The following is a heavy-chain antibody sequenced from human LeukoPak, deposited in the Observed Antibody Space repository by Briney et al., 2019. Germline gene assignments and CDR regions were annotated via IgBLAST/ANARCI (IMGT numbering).Heavy chain of an antibody. CDR1: GGSISRYY. CDR2: IYYSGST. J-gene: IGHJ3*02. D-gene: IGHD3-22*01. Sequence: SEALSLTCTVSGGSISRYYWSWIRQPPGKGLEWIGYIYYSGSTNYNPSLKSRVTISVDKSKNQFSLKLSSVTAADTAVYYCAREGIVYDSSGPDAFDIWGQGTMVTVSS. CDR3: AREGIVYDSSGPDAFDI. V-gene: IGHV4-59*12.